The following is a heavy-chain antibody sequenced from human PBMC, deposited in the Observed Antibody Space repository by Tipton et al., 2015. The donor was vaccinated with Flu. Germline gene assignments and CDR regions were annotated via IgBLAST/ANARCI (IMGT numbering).Heavy chain of an antibody. CDR3: ARGFIRLCDY. Sequence: LSLTCAVSGYSIRSGYYWDWIRQPPGKGLEWVSHISSSGFTKYYADSVKGRFTISRDNAKNSLYLELNSLRAEDTAVYYCARGFIRLCDYWGQGTLVTVSS. D-gene: IGHD3-16*01. CDR1: GYSIRSGYY. J-gene: IGHJ4*02. V-gene: IGHV3-11*04. CDR2: ISSSGFTK.